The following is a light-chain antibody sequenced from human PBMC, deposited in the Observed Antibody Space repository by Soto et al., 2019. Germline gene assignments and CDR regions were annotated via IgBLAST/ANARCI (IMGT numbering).Light chain of an antibody. CDR2: EGS. CDR1: SSDVGXYNL. CDR3: CSYAXSSTDVV. V-gene: IGLV2-23*01. J-gene: IGLJ2*01. Sequence: QSALTQPASVSGSPGQSITXSCTGTSSDVGXYNLVSWYQQHPGKAPKLMIYEGSKRPSGVSNRFSGSKSGNTASLTISGLQAEDEADYYCCSYAXSSTDVVFGGGTKLTVL.